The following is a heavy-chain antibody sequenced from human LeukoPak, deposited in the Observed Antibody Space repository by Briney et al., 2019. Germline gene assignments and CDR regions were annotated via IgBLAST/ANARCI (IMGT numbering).Heavy chain of an antibody. Sequence: QTSETLSLTCTVSGGSITTGGYYWSWIRQPPGKGLEWIGHMYQSGTTYDNPSLKSRVTISLDRSKNQFSLRLTSVTAADTAVYFLSRVCLIDFLLDYWGLGTLVTVSS. CDR2: MYQSGTT. J-gene: IGHJ4*02. D-gene: IGHD3-9*01. CDR1: GGSITTGGYY. CDR3: SRVCLIDFLLDY. V-gene: IGHV4-30-2*02.